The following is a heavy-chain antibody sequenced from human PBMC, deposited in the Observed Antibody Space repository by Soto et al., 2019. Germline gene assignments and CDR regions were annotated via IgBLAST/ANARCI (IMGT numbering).Heavy chain of an antibody. CDR1: GGSFSGYY. Sequence: SEALSLTCAVYGGSFSGYYWSWIRQPPGKGLEWIGEINHSGSTNYNPSLKSRVTISVDTSKNQFSLKLSSVTAADTAVYYCARGRTQYCTNGVCYTRYFDYWGQGTLVTVSS. V-gene: IGHV4-34*01. CDR2: INHSGST. D-gene: IGHD2-8*01. CDR3: ARGRTQYCTNGVCYTRYFDY. J-gene: IGHJ4*02.